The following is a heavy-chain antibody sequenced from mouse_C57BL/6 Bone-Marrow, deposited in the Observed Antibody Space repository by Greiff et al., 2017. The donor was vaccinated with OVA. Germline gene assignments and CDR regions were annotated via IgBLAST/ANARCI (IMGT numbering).Heavy chain of an antibody. CDR3: AREGGSGYFDY. CDR2: IYPRDGST. CDR1: GYTFTSYD. J-gene: IGHJ2*01. Sequence: QVQLKESGPELVKPGASVKLSCKASGYTFTSYDINWVKQRPGQGLEWIGWIYPRDGSTKYNEKFKGKATLTVDTSSSTAYMELHSLTSEDSAVYFCAREGGSGYFDYWGQGTTLTVSS. V-gene: IGHV1-85*01. D-gene: IGHD3-1*01.